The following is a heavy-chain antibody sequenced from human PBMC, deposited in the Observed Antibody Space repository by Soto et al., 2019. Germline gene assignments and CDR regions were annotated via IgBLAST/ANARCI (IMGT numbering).Heavy chain of an antibody. CDR3: ARSAGLGYCSSTSCSNWFEP. CDR1: GYTFTGYY. D-gene: IGHD2-2*01. Sequence: ASVRVSCKASGYTFTGYYMHWVRQDPGQGLEWMGWINPNSGGTNYAQKFQGWVTMTRDTSISTAYMELSRLRSDDTAVYYCARSAGLGYCSSTSCSNWFEPWGQGTLVTVSS. CDR2: INPNSGGT. J-gene: IGHJ5*02. V-gene: IGHV1-2*04.